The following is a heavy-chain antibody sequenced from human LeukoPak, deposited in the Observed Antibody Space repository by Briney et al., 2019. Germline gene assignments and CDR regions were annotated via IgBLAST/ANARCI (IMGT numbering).Heavy chain of an antibody. Sequence: GGSLGLSCAASGFTFSSFWMHWVRQAPGKGLVWVSRINSDGSSTSYADSVKGRFTISRDNARNTLYLQMNSLRAEDTAVYSFASGMAGYFDSWGQGTLVAVSS. CDR2: INSDGSST. D-gene: IGHD5-24*01. J-gene: IGHJ4*02. CDR1: GFTFSSFW. CDR3: ASGMAGYFDS. V-gene: IGHV3-74*01.